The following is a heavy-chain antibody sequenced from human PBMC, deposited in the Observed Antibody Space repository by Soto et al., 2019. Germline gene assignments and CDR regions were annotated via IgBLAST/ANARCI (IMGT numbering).Heavy chain of an antibody. CDR2: IWLDGSER. Sequence: QVQLVESGGGVVQPGRSLSLSCEASGFMFGTSGMHWVRQAPGKGLEWVSGIWLDGSERYYSDSVKGRFTISRDKSKNTLFLQMNSLRVEDMAVYFCARDASGTTSFLASWGQGTLVTVSS. V-gene: IGHV3-33*01. D-gene: IGHD1-1*01. CDR1: GFMFGTSG. J-gene: IGHJ5*01. CDR3: ARDASGTTSFLAS.